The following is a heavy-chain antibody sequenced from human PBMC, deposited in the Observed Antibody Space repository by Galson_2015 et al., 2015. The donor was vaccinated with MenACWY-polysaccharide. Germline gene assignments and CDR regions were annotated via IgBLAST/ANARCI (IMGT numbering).Heavy chain of an antibody. D-gene: IGHD2-2*01. V-gene: IGHV1-3*04. CDR2: INTGSGNT. CDR1: GYSFTKYV. J-gene: IGHJ5*02. Sequence: SVKVSRKASGYSFTKYVMYWLRQAPGQRLEYMGWINTGSGNTKVSQKFQDRVTITGDTSTNSVFLELSSLKSEDTAVYYCARDYAALSVVVLPGFYFDPWGQGTLVTVSS. CDR3: ARDYAALSVVVLPGFYFDP.